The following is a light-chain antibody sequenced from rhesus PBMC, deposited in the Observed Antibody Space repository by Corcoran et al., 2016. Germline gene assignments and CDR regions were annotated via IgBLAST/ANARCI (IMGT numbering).Light chain of an antibody. CDR3: LQYSSRPWT. CDR2: KAS. Sequence: DIQMTQSPSSLSAPVGDTVTITCRASQRISSWLAWDQQKPGKAPNLQICKASTLKSGVPSRISGSGTGQEFTLIIISLQSEDFTTYYVLQYSSRPWTFGPGTKVGIK. CDR1: QRISSW. J-gene: IGKJ1*01. V-gene: IGKV1-22*01.